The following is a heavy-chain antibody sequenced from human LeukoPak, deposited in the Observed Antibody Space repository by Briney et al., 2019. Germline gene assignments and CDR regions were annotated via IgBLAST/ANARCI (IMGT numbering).Heavy chain of an antibody. V-gene: IGHV3-23*01. CDR3: VRHSRVVAFDY. D-gene: IGHD2-15*01. J-gene: IGHJ4*02. CDR2: ITGSAVGT. Sequence: GGSLRLSCAASGFTFSSYAMSWVRQAPGKGLEWVSAITGSAVGTFYADSVKGRFTISRDNSKNTLYLQMNSLRAEDTAVYYCVRHSRVVAFDYWGQGNLVTVSS. CDR1: GFTFSSYA.